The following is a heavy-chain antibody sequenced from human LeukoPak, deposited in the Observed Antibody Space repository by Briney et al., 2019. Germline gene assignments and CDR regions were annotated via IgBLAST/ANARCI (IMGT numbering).Heavy chain of an antibody. CDR2: IIPILGIA. CDR3: ARVEPIGYSNFKYFQH. D-gene: IGHD6-13*01. V-gene: IGHV1-69*04. CDR1: GYTFTSYA. J-gene: IGHJ1*01. Sequence: PQASVKVSCKASGYTFTSYAISWVRQAPGQGLEWMGRIIPILGIANYAQKFQGRVTITADKSTSTAYMELSSLRSEDTAVYYCARVEPIGYSNFKYFQHWGQGTLVTVSS.